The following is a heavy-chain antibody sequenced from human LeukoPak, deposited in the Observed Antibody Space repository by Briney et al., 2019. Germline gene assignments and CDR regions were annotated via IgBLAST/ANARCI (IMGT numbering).Heavy chain of an antibody. D-gene: IGHD6-13*01. CDR2: IIPIFGTA. Sequence: GASVKVSCKASGGTFSSYAINWVRQAPGQGLEWMGGIIPIFGTANYAQKFPGRVTITADESTSTAYMELSSLTSEDTAVYYCARTTAPYSSSWYSDYWGQGTLVTVSS. J-gene: IGHJ4*02. CDR3: ARTTAPYSSSWYSDY. CDR1: GGTFSSYA. V-gene: IGHV1-69*13.